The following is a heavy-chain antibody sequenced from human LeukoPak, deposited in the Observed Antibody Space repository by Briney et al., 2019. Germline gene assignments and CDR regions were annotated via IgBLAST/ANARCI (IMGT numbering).Heavy chain of an antibody. Sequence: SETLSLTCTVSGDSISSSTSYWAWIRQPPGKGLEWIANIYYSGTTYYNPSLRSRVTISVDTTKNQFSLRLTSVTSTDTAIYYCARHQFLSSGYYSRGYSYVDFWGQGTLVTLSS. D-gene: IGHD3-22*01. V-gene: IGHV4-39*01. CDR2: IYYSGTT. J-gene: IGHJ4*02. CDR1: GDSISSSTSY. CDR3: ARHQFLSSGYYSRGYSYVDF.